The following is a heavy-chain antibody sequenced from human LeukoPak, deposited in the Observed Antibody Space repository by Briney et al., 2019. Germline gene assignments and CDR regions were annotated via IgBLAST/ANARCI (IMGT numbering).Heavy chain of an antibody. CDR2: IYNSGRT. V-gene: IGHV4-59*08. CDR3: ARSSGWFDP. Sequence: SSGTLSLTCTVSGGSISTYYWNWIRQPPGKGLEWIGNIYNSGRTDYNPSLKSRVTISVDTPKNQFSLKLSSVTAADTAVYYCARSSGWFDPWGQGTLVIVSS. CDR1: GGSISTYY. J-gene: IGHJ5*02.